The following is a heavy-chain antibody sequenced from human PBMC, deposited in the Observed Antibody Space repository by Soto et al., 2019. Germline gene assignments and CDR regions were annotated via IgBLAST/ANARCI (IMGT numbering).Heavy chain of an antibody. D-gene: IGHD2-15*01. CDR3: ARGRGGRAWPQGY. CDR1: GFSFSDYY. J-gene: IGHJ4*02. Sequence: QVPLVESGGGLVKPGGSLRLSCAASGFSFSDYYMNWIRQAPGKGLEWVSYISTSSTYTSYADSVKGRFTISRDNAKNSLYLQMNSLRAEDTAVYYCARGRGGRAWPQGYWGQGTLVTVSS. V-gene: IGHV3-11*05. CDR2: ISTSSTYT.